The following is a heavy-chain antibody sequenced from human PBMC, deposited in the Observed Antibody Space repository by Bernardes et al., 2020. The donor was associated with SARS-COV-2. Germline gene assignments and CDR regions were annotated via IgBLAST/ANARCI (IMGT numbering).Heavy chain of an antibody. CDR2: MNPNSGNT. V-gene: IGHV1-8*01. J-gene: IGHJ4*02. Sequence: ASVKVSCKASGYTFTNYDIHWVRQATGQELEWMGWMNPNSGNTGFAQKFQGRVTMTWSTSISTAYMELSSLRSEDTAVYYCERGVSEYANYSFESWGQGTLGTVSS. D-gene: IGHD7-27*01. CDR1: GYTFTNYD. CDR3: ERGVSEYANYSFES.